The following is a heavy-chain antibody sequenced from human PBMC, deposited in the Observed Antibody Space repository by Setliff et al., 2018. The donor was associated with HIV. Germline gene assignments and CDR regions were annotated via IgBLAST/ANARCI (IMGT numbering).Heavy chain of an antibody. J-gene: IGHJ5*02. D-gene: IGHD3-16*01. Sequence: SVKVSCKASGGTFSSYAISWVRQAPGQGLERMGGIIPIIGITNQAQKFQGRVTITADKSTNTAYMELSSLRSEDTAVYYCAKDRGRGNWLDPWGQGALVTVSS. V-gene: IGHV1-69*10. CDR3: AKDRGRGNWLDP. CDR2: IIPIIGIT. CDR1: GGTFSSYA.